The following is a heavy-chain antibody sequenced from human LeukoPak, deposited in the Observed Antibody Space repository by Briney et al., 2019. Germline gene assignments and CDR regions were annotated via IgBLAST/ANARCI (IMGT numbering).Heavy chain of an antibody. CDR3: ARRGEGRVTLPFDL. CDR2: IFPGVSRT. J-gene: IGHJ4*02. D-gene: IGHD5-18*01. V-gene: IGHV5-51*01. CDR1: EYNFTNYC. Sequence: GESLKIYCQGSEYNFTNYCIGWVRSMPVKGTEWIGYIFPGVSRTRYSPHFQCNVTISAAESIPTAYLQCTRLTASHTALSSCARRGEGRVTLPFDLWGQGTLVSVSS.